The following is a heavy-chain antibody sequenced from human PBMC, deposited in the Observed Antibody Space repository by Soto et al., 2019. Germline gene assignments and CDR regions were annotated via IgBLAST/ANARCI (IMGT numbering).Heavy chain of an antibody. CDR1: DGSFRGYD. CDR2: INHSGST. V-gene: IGHV4-34*01. CDR3: ARERVPGRIAARQRGYYFDY. D-gene: IGHD6-6*01. Sequence: PSETLSLTCAVYDGSFRGYDWSWIRQPPGKGLEWIGEINHSGSTNYNPSLKSRVTISVDTSKNQFSLKLSSVTAADTAVYYCARERVPGRIAARQRGYYFDYWGQGTLVTVSS. J-gene: IGHJ4*02.